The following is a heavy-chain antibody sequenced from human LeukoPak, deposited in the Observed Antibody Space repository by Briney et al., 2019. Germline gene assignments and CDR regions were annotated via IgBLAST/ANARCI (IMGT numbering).Heavy chain of an antibody. Sequence: ASVKVSCKASGYTFTSYGISWVRQAPGQGLEWMGWISAYNGNTNYAQKLQGRVTMTTDTSTSTAYMELRSLRSDDTAVYYCASGRAVAGHYYYYYMDVWGKGTTVTVSS. D-gene: IGHD6-19*01. CDR2: ISAYNGNT. V-gene: IGHV1-18*01. J-gene: IGHJ6*03. CDR3: ASGRAVAGHYYYYYMDV. CDR1: GYTFTSYG.